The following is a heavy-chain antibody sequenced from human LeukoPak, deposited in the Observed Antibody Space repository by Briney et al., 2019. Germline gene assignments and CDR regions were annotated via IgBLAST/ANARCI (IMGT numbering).Heavy chain of an antibody. CDR1: GSSYTNYW. J-gene: IGHJ4*02. CDR2: INPSDSNI. V-gene: IGHV5-10-1*01. D-gene: IGHD4-23*01. Sequence: KGGASLQISCKGSGSSYTNYWISWVRRMPGKGLEWMGRINPSDSNINHSPSFQGHVTFSADKSVNTTYLQWSSLKASDSAMYYCARQPRGTVVFDYWGQGTLVTVSS. CDR3: ARQPRGTVVFDY.